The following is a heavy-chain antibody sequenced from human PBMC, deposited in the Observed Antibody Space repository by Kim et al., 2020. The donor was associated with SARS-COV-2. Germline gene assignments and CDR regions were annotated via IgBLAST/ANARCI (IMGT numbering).Heavy chain of an antibody. CDR3: ARLSYDILTGYQCFDY. D-gene: IGHD3-9*01. J-gene: IGHJ4*02. V-gene: IGHV4-39*01. Sequence: SLKSRVTISVDTSKNQFSLKLSSVTAADTAVYYCARLSYDILTGYQCFDYWGQGTLVTVSS.